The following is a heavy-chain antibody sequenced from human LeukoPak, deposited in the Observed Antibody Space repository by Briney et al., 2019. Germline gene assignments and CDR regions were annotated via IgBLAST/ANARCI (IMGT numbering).Heavy chain of an antibody. D-gene: IGHD3-10*01. Sequence: GGSLRLSCAASGFTFSSYAMHWVRQAPGKGLEYVSAISSNGGSTYYANSVKGRFTISRDNSKNTLYLQMGSLRAEDMAVYYCARGRLRSGSYFLGYFDYRGQGTLVTVSS. CDR2: ISSNGGST. CDR3: ARGRLRSGSYFLGYFDY. J-gene: IGHJ4*02. CDR1: GFTFSSYA. V-gene: IGHV3-64*01.